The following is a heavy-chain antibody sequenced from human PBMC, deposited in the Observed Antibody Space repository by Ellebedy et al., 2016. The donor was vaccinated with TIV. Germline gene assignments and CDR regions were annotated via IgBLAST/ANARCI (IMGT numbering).Heavy chain of an antibody. CDR3: ARIGYNYQGYFDY. CDR1: GGSISPHY. J-gene: IGHJ4*02. CDR2: IFYSGST. Sequence: SETLSLXCSVSGGSISPHYWSWIRQPPGKGLEWIGFIFYSGSTNYNPSLKSRITISLDTSKTQFSLKVRSVTAADTAVYYCARIGYNYQGYFDYWGQGTLVTVSS. D-gene: IGHD5-24*01. V-gene: IGHV4-59*11.